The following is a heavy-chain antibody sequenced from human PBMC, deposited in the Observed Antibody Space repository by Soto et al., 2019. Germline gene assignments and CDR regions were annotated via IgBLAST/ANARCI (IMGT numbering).Heavy chain of an antibody. V-gene: IGHV4-34*01. Sequence: KASETLSLTCAVYGGSFSGYYWIWIRQPPGKGLEWIGEINHSGSTNYNPSLKSRVTISVDTSKNQFSLKLSSVTAADTAVYYCAMYSYYYFDYWGQGTLVTVSS. CDR1: GGSFSGYY. CDR2: INHSGST. J-gene: IGHJ4*02. D-gene: IGHD6-13*01. CDR3: AMYSYYYFDY.